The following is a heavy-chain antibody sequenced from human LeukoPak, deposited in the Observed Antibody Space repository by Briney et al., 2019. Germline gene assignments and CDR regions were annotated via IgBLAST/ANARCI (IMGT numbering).Heavy chain of an antibody. CDR3: ARERRAWGEDF. J-gene: IGHJ4*02. V-gene: IGHV1-46*01. D-gene: IGHD3-16*01. Sequence: ASVKVSCKASGYTFTNYHIHWVRQAPGQGLEWVGLINPNGGSTGYAQRFQDRVTVTTDTSTSTVYMELNSLGSEDRAVYYCARERRAWGEDFWGQGTLVTVSS. CDR2: INPNGGST. CDR1: GYTFTNYH.